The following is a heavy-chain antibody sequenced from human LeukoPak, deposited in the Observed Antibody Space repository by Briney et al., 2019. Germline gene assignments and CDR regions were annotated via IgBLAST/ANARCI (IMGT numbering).Heavy chain of an antibody. D-gene: IGHD1-14*01. V-gene: IGHV4-4*09. CDR3: ARTGRRGYFDF. Sequence: SETLSLTRNVSRASISDYYWSWVRQSPEKGLEWIASLLFRGTAHYNPSLRSRVAISDDTSNNQFYLRLTSVTTTDTAVYYCARTGRRGYFDFWGRGTLVTVSS. J-gene: IGHJ2*01. CDR2: LLFRGTA. CDR1: RASISDYY.